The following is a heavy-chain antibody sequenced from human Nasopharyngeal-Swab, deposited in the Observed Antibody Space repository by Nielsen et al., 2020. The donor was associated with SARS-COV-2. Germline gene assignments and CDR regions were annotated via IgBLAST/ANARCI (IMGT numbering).Heavy chain of an antibody. CDR2: ISNNGVNT. V-gene: IGHV3-64D*06. J-gene: IGHJ4*02. Sequence: WIRQPPGKGLEYVSTISNNGVNTYYADSVKGRFTISRDNSKNTLYLQMSSLRAEDTAVYYCVKRGYSSSWYYSDYWGQGTLVTVSS. D-gene: IGHD6-13*01. CDR3: VKRGYSSSWYYSDY.